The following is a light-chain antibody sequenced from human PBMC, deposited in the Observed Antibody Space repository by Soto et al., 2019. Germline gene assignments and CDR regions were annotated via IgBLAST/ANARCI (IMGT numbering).Light chain of an antibody. Sequence: QSALTQPASVSGSPGQSITISCTGTSSDVGSYNYVSWYQQHPGKAPKLMIYEVSDRPSGISSRFSGSKSGNTASLTISGLQTEDEAAYYCSSYTSSSTLFGTVTKLTVL. CDR3: SSYTSSSTL. CDR2: EVS. V-gene: IGLV2-14*01. J-gene: IGLJ1*01. CDR1: SSDVGSYNY.